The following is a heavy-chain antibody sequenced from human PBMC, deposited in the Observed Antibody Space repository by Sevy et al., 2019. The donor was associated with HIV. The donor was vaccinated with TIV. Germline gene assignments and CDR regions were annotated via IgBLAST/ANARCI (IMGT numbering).Heavy chain of an antibody. CDR3: ARDAGGGTTNSGMDV. V-gene: IGHV1-2*06. Sequence: ASVKVSCKASGYTFTGDYLHWVRQAPGQELEWMGRVYPNSGGTNYAQKFQDRVTMTRDTSISTAYMELNRLRSDDTAVYYCARDAGGGTTNSGMDVWGQGTTVTVSS. J-gene: IGHJ6*02. CDR2: VYPNSGGT. D-gene: IGHD1-7*01. CDR1: GYTFTGDY.